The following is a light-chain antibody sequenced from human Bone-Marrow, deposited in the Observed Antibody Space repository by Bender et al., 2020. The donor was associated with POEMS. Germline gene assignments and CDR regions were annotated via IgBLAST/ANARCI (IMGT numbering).Light chain of an antibody. CDR3: CSYASSVTPYF. Sequence: QSVLTQPPSVSGAPGQRVTISCTGSSSNIGAGYHVHWYQQLPGTTPKLLIYDNKIRPSGVSNRFSGSKSGNTASLTISGLQAEDEADYYCCSYASSVTPYFFATGTKVTVL. CDR1: SSNIGAGYH. CDR2: DNK. J-gene: IGLJ1*01. V-gene: IGLV1-40*01.